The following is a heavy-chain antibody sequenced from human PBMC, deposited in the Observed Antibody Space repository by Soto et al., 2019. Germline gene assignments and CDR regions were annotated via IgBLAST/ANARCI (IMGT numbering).Heavy chain of an antibody. CDR3: ARVAVTNYYYYFMDV. D-gene: IGHD2-21*02. CDR1: GGSISSYY. J-gene: IGHJ6*03. Sequence: SETLSLTCTVSGGSISSYYWSWIRQPPGKGLEWIGYIYYSGSTNYNPSLKSRVTISVDTSKNQFSLKLSSVTAADTAVYYCARVAVTNYYYYFMDVWGKGTTVTVSS. V-gene: IGHV4-59*08. CDR2: IYYSGST.